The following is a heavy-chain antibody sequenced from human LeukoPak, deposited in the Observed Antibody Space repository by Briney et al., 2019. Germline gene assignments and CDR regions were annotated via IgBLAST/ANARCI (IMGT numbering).Heavy chain of an antibody. CDR2: IYPGDSDT. CDR1: EGSFTNYW. D-gene: IGHD4-17*01. J-gene: IGHJ4*02. CDR3: ARHRFRYGDYLPFDY. Sequence: GESLKISCKGSEGSFTNYWIGWVRQMPGKGLECMGIIYPGDSDTRYSPSFQGQVTISADKSISAAYLQWSSLKASDTAMYYCARHRFRYGDYLPFDYWGQGTLVTVSS. V-gene: IGHV5-51*01.